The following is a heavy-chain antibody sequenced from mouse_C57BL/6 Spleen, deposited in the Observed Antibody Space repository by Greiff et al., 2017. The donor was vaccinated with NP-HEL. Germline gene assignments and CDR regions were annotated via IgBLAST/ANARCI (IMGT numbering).Heavy chain of an antibody. J-gene: IGHJ3*01. CDR3: ARGRVYDYDWFAY. CDR1: GFTFSSYA. Sequence: EVKVVESGGGLVKPGGSLKLSCAASGFTFSSYAMSWVRQTPEKRLEWVATISDGGSYTYYPDNVKGRFTISRDNAKNNLYLQMSHLKSEDTAMYYCARGRVYDYDWFAYWGQGTLVTVSA. D-gene: IGHD2-4*01. CDR2: ISDGGSYT. V-gene: IGHV5-4*03.